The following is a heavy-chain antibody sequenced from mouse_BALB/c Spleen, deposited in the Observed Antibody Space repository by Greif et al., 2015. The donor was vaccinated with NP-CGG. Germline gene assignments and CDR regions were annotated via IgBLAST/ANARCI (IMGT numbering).Heavy chain of an antibody. Sequence: VQLQQSGAELAKPGASVKMSCKASGYTFTSYWMHWVKQRPGQGLEWIGYINPSTGYTEYNQKFKDKATLTADKSSSTAYMQLSILTSEDSTVYYCARRDSSGYGYWGQGTTLTVSS. CDR2: INPSTGYT. J-gene: IGHJ2*01. CDR1: GYTFTSYW. CDR3: ARRDSSGYGY. V-gene: IGHV1-7*01. D-gene: IGHD3-2*01.